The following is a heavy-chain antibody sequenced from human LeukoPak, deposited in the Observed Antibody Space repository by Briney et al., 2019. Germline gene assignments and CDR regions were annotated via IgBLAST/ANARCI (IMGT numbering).Heavy chain of an antibody. D-gene: IGHD3-22*01. V-gene: IGHV3-23*01. Sequence: GGSLRLSCAASGFTFSSHLMTWVRQAPGKGLEWVSTIRGSGDNTYHADSVKGRLTISRDNSKSTLYLQMDSLRAEDTAVYYCAKGPQSSAQYHFDYWGQGTLVTVSS. CDR3: AKGPQSSAQYHFDY. J-gene: IGHJ4*02. CDR1: GFTFSSHL. CDR2: IRGSGDNT.